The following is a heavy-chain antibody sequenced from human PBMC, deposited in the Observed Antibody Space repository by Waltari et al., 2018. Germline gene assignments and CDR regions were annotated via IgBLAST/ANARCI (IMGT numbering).Heavy chain of an antibody. Sequence: EVQLVESGGGLVQPGGSLRLSCAASGFTFSSYSMNWVRQAPGKWLEWISYIGTSSSHIYYADSVKGRFTIARDNAKNSLYLQMNSLRADDTAVYYCARGRVNGYMDVWGKGTTVTVSS. CDR3: ARGRVNGYMDV. CDR2: IGTSSSHI. V-gene: IGHV3-48*04. D-gene: IGHD3-10*01. CDR1: GFTFSSYS. J-gene: IGHJ6*03.